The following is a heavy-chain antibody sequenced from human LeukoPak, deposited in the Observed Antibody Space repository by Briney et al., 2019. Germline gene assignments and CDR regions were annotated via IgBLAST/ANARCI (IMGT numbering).Heavy chain of an antibody. Sequence: ASVKVSCKASGYTFTSYAMHWVRQAPGQRLEWMGWINAGNGNTKYSQKFQGRVAITRDTSTSTVHMELSGLRSEDTAVYYCARDQEGFDYWGQGTLVTVSS. J-gene: IGHJ4*02. V-gene: IGHV1-3*01. CDR3: ARDQEGFDY. CDR2: INAGNGNT. CDR1: GYTFTSYA.